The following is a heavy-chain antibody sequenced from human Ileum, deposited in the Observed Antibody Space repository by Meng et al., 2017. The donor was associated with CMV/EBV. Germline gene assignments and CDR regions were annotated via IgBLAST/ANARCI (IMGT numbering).Heavy chain of an antibody. CDR2: IKEDGSEK. V-gene: IGHV3-7*03. D-gene: IGHD3-22*01. CDR3: AISPKDVLLPVAMTG. CDR1: GFTFSNYW. Sequence: GGSLRLSCAASGFTFSNYWISWVRQAPGKGLEWVANIKEDGSEKYYVDSVKGRFTISRDNAKKSLYLQMNSLRAEDTAVYYSAISPKDVLLPVAMTGWGQGTLVTVSS. J-gene: IGHJ4*01.